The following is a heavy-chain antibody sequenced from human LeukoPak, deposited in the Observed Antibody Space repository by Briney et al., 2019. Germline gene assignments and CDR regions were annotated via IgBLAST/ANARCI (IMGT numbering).Heavy chain of an antibody. D-gene: IGHD3-22*01. Sequence: PGGSLRLSCAASGFTVSSNYMSWVRQAPGKGLEWVSVIYRSGSTYYSGSVKGRFTVSRDNSKNTLYLQMNSLRAEDTAVYYCTTDYYDSSGNYWGQGTLVTVSS. V-gene: IGHV3-53*01. CDR2: IYRSGST. J-gene: IGHJ4*02. CDR1: GFTVSSNY. CDR3: TTDYYDSSGNY.